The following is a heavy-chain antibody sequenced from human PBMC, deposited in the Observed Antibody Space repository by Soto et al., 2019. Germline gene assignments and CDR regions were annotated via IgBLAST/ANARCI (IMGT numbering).Heavy chain of an antibody. V-gene: IGHV4-38-2*01. D-gene: IGHD3-10*01. Sequence: SETLSLTCAVSGYSISSGNYWAWIRQPPGRGLEWIGSLYHIGSTHYNSSLKSRVTISVDTSKNHFSLELSSVTAADTAMYYCARGRHFYGIDYWGQGALVTVSS. CDR3: ARGRHFYGIDY. J-gene: IGHJ4*02. CDR2: LYHIGST. CDR1: GYSISSGNY.